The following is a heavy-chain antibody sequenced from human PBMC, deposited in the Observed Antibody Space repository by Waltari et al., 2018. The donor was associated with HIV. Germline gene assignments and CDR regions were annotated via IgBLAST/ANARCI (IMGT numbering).Heavy chain of an antibody. CDR1: GFTFSVHW. CDR2: IDSAGSRI. D-gene: IGHD5-12*01. Sequence: EVQLVESGGDLVQPGGSLRVSCAASGFTFSVHWMHWGRQVPGKGLVWVARIDSAGSRISYADSVKGRFSISRDNAENTLYLQMNSLRVEDTAVYYCVRDGMVATFDHWGQGTLVTVSS. J-gene: IGHJ4*02. V-gene: IGHV3-74*01. CDR3: VRDGMVATFDH.